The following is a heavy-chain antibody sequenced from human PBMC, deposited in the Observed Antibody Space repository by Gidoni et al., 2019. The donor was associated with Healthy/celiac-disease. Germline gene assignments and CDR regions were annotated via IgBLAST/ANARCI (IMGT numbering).Heavy chain of an antibody. Sequence: QVQLVQSGAEVKKPGASVKVSCKASGYTFTGYYMHWVRQAPGQGLEWMGWINPNSGGTNYAQKFQGRVTMTRDTSISTAYMELSRLRSDDTAVYYCARDKALLTHYYYDSSGYDYWGQGTLVTVSS. V-gene: IGHV1-2*02. CDR2: INPNSGGT. CDR3: ARDKALLTHYYYDSSGYDY. J-gene: IGHJ4*02. D-gene: IGHD3-22*01. CDR1: GYTFTGYY.